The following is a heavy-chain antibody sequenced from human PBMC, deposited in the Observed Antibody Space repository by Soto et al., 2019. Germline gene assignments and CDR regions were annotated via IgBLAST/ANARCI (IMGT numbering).Heavy chain of an antibody. J-gene: IGHJ3*02. D-gene: IGHD6-19*01. Sequence: GGSLRLSCAASGFTFSSYAMSWVRQAPGKGLEWVSAISGSGGSTYYADSVKGRFTISRDNSKNTLYLQMNSLRAEDTAVYYCARHIAVAGMRFLDIWGQGTMVTVSS. CDR1: GFTFSSYA. V-gene: IGHV3-23*01. CDR2: ISGSGGST. CDR3: ARHIAVAGMRFLDI.